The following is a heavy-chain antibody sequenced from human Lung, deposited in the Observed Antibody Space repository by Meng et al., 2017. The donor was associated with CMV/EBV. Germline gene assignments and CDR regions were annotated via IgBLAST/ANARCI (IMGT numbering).Heavy chain of an antibody. V-gene: IGHV3-23*01. CDR1: GFSFSTYA. D-gene: IGHD1-26*01. Sequence: GESLKISYVASGFSFSTYAMSWVRQAPGKGLEWVSVINGTGGITYYADSAKVRFIISRDNSRNTLFLQMNNLRVEDTAVYYCTKDWGATRGGMDVWGQGTTVTVSS. CDR2: INGTGGIT. CDR3: TKDWGATRGGMDV. J-gene: IGHJ6*02.